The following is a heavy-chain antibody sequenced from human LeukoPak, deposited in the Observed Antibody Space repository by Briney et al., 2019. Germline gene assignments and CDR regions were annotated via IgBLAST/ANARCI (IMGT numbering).Heavy chain of an antibody. V-gene: IGHV4-59*08. CDR1: GGSISSYY. D-gene: IGHD5-24*01. J-gene: IGHJ3*02. Sequence: SETPSLTCTVSGGSISSYYWSWIRQPPGKGLEWIGYIYYSGGTDYNPFIKSRVTISVDTSKNQFSLKLRSVTAADTAVYYCARHVTISGPYDASDIWGQGTMVTVSP. CDR3: ARHVTISGPYDASDI. CDR2: IYYSGGT.